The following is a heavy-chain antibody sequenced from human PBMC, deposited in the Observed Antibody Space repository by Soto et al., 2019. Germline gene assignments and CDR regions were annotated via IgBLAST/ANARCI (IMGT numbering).Heavy chain of an antibody. CDR3: VRATYFSDSSGYTRCLDS. CDR2: SRDKPQGYST. Sequence: EVQLVESGGGLVQPGGSLRLSCAGSGFTFSDHYIDWVRQAPGKGLEWVGRSRDKPQGYSTAYAPSVKGRFTTSRDESKNSAYLQMNSLKTEDTAVYYCVRATYFSDSSGYTRCLDSWGQGTLVTVSS. V-gene: IGHV3-72*01. J-gene: IGHJ4*02. CDR1: GFTFSDHY. D-gene: IGHD3-22*01.